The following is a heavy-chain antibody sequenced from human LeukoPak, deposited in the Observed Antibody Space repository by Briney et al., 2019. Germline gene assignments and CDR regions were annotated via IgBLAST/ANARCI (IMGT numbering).Heavy chain of an antibody. CDR1: GYTLTELS. CDR3: ATSQYCSSTSCLYYFDY. D-gene: IGHD2-2*01. J-gene: IGHJ4*02. Sequence: ASVTVSCTVSGYTLTELSMHWVRQAPGKGLEWMGGFDPEDGETIYAQKFQGRVTMTEDTSTDTAYMELSSLRSEDTAVYYCATSQYCSSTSCLYYFDYWGQGTLVTVSS. V-gene: IGHV1-24*01. CDR2: FDPEDGET.